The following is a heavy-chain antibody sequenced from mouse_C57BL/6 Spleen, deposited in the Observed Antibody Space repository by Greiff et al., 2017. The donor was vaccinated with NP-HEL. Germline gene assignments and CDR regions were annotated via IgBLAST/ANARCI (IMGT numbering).Heavy chain of an antibody. Sequence: EVMLVESGGGLVKPGGSLKLSCAASGFTFSSYAMSWVRQTPEKRLEWVAIISDGGSYTYYPDNVKGRFTISRDNAKNNLYLQMSHLKSEDTAMYYCARDDGYGSSHYAMDYWGQGTSVTVSS. CDR3: ARDDGYGSSHYAMDY. CDR1: GFTFSSYA. V-gene: IGHV5-4*01. CDR2: ISDGGSYT. D-gene: IGHD1-1*01. J-gene: IGHJ4*01.